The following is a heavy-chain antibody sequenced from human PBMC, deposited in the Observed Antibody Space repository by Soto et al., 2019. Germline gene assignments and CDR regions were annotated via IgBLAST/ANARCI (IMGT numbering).Heavy chain of an antibody. J-gene: IGHJ6*02. Sequence: ASLNLSWKGSGYGLSGYFGDWGRKTPGQGLEWMGIINPSGGSTSYAQKFQGRVTMTRDTSTSTVYMELSSLRSEDTAVYYCARDITIFGVVTLSHYYGMDVWGQRTTVTVSS. D-gene: IGHD3-3*01. CDR3: ARDITIFGVVTLSHYYGMDV. CDR1: GYGLSGYF. CDR2: INPSGGST. V-gene: IGHV1-46*01.